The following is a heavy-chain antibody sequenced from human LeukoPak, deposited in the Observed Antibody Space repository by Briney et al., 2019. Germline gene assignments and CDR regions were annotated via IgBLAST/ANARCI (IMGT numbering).Heavy chain of an antibody. CDR1: GGTFSSYA. J-gene: IGHJ4*02. D-gene: IGHD3-22*01. CDR2: IIPIFGTA. Sequence: SVKVSCKASGGTFSSYAISWVRQAPGQGLKWMGRIIPIFGTANYAQKFQGRVTITTDESTSTAYMELSSLRSEDTAVYYCASTMYYYDSSGYYYFDYWGQGTLVTVSS. V-gene: IGHV1-69*05. CDR3: ASTMYYYDSSGYYYFDY.